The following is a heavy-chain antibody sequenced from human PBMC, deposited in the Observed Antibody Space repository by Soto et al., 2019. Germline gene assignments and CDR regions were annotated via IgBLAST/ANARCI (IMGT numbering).Heavy chain of an antibody. J-gene: IGHJ5*02. V-gene: IGHV4-34*01. CDR2: VNHSGST. D-gene: IGHD2-2*01. CDR1: GGSFSGYY. Sequence: PSETLSLTCGVYGGSFSGYYWSWIRQPPGKGLEWIGEVNHSGSTNYNPSLKSRVTISVDTSKNQFSLKLSSVTAADTAVYYCARADVVVPAARYWFDPCGQGTLVTVSS. CDR3: ARADVVVPAARYWFDP.